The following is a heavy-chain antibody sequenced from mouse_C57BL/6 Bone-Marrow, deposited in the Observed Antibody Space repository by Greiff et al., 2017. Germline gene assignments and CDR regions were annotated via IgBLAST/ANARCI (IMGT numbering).Heavy chain of an antibody. CDR3: ARLYYGSSYDAMDY. CDR2: IDPANGNT. CDR1: GFNIKNTY. Sequence: EVQLQHSVAELVRPGASVKLSCTASGFNIKNTYMHWVKQRPEQGLEWIGRIDPANGNTKYAPKFQGKATITADTSSNTAYLQLSSLTSEDTAIYYGARLYYGSSYDAMDYWGQGTSVTVSS. J-gene: IGHJ4*01. V-gene: IGHV14-3*01. D-gene: IGHD1-1*01.